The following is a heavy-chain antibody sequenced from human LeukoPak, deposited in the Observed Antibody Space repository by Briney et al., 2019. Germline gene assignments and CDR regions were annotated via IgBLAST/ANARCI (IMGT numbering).Heavy chain of an antibody. V-gene: IGHV1-2*02. Sequence: ASVKVSCKASGYTFTAFYMHWVRQAPGQGLEWMGWINPNSGAPNYAQKFQGRVTMTRDTSISTAYMEPSRLRSDDTAVYYCARAHLIAAAGYNWFDPWGQKTLVPVS. CDR2: INPNSGAP. D-gene: IGHD6-13*01. J-gene: IGHJ5*02. CDR3: ARAHLIAAAGYNWFDP. CDR1: GYTFTAFY.